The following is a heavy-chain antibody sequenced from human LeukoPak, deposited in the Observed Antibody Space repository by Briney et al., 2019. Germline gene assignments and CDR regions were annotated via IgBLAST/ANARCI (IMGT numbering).Heavy chain of an antibody. J-gene: IGHJ4*02. CDR2: IYPGDSDT. V-gene: IGHV5-51*01. CDR3: ARRGRYCSGGSCSTGFDY. D-gene: IGHD2-15*01. Sequence: GESLKISCKGSEDSFTNYWIGWVRQMPEKGLECMGIIYPGDSDTRYSPSFQGQVTISADKSISTAYLQWSSLKASDTAMFYCARRGRYCSGGSCSTGFDYWGQGTLVTVSS. CDR1: EDSFTNYW.